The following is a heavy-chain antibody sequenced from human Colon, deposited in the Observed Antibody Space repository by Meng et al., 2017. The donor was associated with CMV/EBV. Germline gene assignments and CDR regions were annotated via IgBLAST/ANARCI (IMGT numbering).Heavy chain of an antibody. D-gene: IGHD1-26*01. CDR2: ISAYTGDT. J-gene: IGHJ1*01. CDR1: GYTFTNYG. Sequence: QVQVVQSGAEGKKPGASVKVSCKASGYTFTNYGISWVRQAPGQGLEWMGWISAYTGDTYYAQTFQGRVTMTTDTSTSTAYMELRSLRSDDTAVYYCVRESQSGSYIYLQHWGQGTLVTVSS. V-gene: IGHV1-18*01. CDR3: VRESQSGSYIYLQH.